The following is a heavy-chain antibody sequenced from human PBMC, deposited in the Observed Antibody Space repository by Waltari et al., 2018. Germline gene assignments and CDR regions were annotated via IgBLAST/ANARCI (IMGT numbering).Heavy chain of an antibody. V-gene: IGHV1-69*12. J-gene: IGHJ2*01. CDR3: ARTTHDYGYYFLYWYFDL. D-gene: IGHD4-17*01. CDR2: IIPIFGTA. Sequence: QVQLVQSGAEVKKPGSSVKVSCKASGGTFSSYAISWVRQAPGQGLEWMGGIIPIFGTANYAQKFQGRFTIAAEESTSTAYMELSSLRSEDTAVYYCARTTHDYGYYFLYWYFDLWGRGTLVTVSS. CDR1: GGTFSSYA.